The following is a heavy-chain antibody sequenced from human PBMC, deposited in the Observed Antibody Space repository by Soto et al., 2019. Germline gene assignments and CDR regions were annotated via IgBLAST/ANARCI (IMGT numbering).Heavy chain of an antibody. CDR3: ARSPNYDFWSGYYNYFDY. D-gene: IGHD3-3*01. CDR2: IYYSGST. CDR1: GGSISSYY. Sequence: SETLSLTCTASGGSISSYYWSWIRQPPGKGLEWIGYIYYSGSTNYNPSLKSRVTISVDTSKNQFSLKLSSVTAADTAVYYCARSPNYDFWSGYYNYFDYWGQGTLVTVSS. J-gene: IGHJ4*02. V-gene: IGHV4-59*01.